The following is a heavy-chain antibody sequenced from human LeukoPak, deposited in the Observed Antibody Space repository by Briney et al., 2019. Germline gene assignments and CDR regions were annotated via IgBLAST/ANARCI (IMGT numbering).Heavy chain of an antibody. D-gene: IGHD5-24*01. CDR2: IIPIFGTA. Sequence: SVKVSCKASGGTFSSYAISWVRQAPGQGLEWMGGIIPIFGTANYAQKFQGRVTITADESTSTAYMELSSLRSEDTAVYYCARSNGHGRDGYNSCDYWGQGTLVTVSS. CDR1: GGTFSSYA. J-gene: IGHJ4*02. CDR3: ARSNGHGRDGYNSCDY. V-gene: IGHV1-69*13.